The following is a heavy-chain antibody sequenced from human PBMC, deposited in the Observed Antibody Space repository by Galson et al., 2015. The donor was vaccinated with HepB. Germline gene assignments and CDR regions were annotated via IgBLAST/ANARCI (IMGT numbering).Heavy chain of an antibody. J-gene: IGHJ5*02. CDR1: GYSFIDND. CDR3: TRAGGAVPGIDDHRFSFKYRVFCFDP. D-gene: IGHD5/OR15-5a*01. CDR2: MNPKSGDT. Sequence: SVKVSCKASGYSFIDNDINWVRQATGQGLEWMGWMNPKSGDTGYAQKSQGRVTTNRKTSISTAFMVLSSLKSADSAVYYCTRAGGAVPGIDDHRFSFKYRVFCFDPWGQGTPVTVSS. V-gene: IGHV1-8*01.